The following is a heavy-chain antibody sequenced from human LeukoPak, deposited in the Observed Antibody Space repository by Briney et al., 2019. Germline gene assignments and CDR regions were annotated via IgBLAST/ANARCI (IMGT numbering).Heavy chain of an antibody. CDR1: GGSVSRGGYY. Sequence: SETLSLTCTVSGGSVSRGGYYWVWIRQRPGKGLEWIGYIYYTGSTSYNPSLKCRLTIAVDTSKTHFSLKLSSATAADTAVYYCARPLNTVHDTFDVWGQGTMVTVSS. D-gene: IGHD4-11*01. CDR3: ARPLNTVHDTFDV. CDR2: IYYTGST. V-gene: IGHV4-31*03. J-gene: IGHJ3*01.